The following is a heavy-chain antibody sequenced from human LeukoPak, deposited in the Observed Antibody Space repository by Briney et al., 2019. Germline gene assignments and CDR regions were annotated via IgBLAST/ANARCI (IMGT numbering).Heavy chain of an antibody. CDR2: INPSGGST. J-gene: IGHJ6*03. CDR3: ARGAVGGNSAYYHYMDV. Sequence: ASVKVSCKASGYTFTSYYMHWVRQAPGQGLEWMGIINPSGGSTSYAQKFQGRVTMTRDTSTSTVYMELSSLRSEDTAVYYCARGAVGGNSAYYHYMDVWGKGTTVTVSS. CDR1: GYTFTSYY. D-gene: IGHD4-23*01. V-gene: IGHV1-46*03.